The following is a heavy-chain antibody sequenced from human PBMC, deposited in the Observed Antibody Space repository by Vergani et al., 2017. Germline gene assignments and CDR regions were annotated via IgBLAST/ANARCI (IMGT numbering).Heavy chain of an antibody. CDR1: GFTFSSYA. J-gene: IGHJ4*02. CDR2: ISYDGSNK. D-gene: IGHD1-26*01. CDR3: ARVGGESD. V-gene: IGHV3-30-3*01. Sequence: QVQLVESGGGVVQPGRSLRLSCAASGFTFSSYAMHWVRQAPGKGLEWVAVISYDGSNKYYADPVKGRFTISRDNAKNTLYLQMNSLGAEDTAVYYCARVGGESDWGQGTLVTVSS.